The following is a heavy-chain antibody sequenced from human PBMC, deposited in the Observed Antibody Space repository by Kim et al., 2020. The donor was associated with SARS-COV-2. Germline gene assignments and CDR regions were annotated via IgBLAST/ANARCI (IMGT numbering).Heavy chain of an antibody. D-gene: IGHD3-22*01. CDR3: ARERGTTSYFDNSGYYTSDQFDY. Sequence: SETLSLTCTVSGYSISSGYYWGWIRQPPGKGLEWIGSIYHSGSTYYNPSLKSRVTISVDTSKNHFSLKLSSVTAADTAVFYCARERGTTSYFDNSGYYTSDQFDYWGQGTLVTVSS. CDR1: GYSISSGYY. J-gene: IGHJ4*02. V-gene: IGHV4-38-2*02. CDR2: IYHSGST.